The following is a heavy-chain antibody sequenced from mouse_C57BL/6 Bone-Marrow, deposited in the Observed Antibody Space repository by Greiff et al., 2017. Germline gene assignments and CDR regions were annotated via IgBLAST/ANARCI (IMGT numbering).Heavy chain of an antibody. V-gene: IGHV1-55*01. J-gene: IGHJ4*01. CDR3: AREVSSGLYAMDY. Sequence: VQLQQSGAELVKPGASVKMSCKASGYTFTSYWITWVKQRPGQGLEWIGDIYPGSGSTNYNEKFKSKATLTVDTSSSTAYMQLSSLTSVDSAVYYCAREVSSGLYAMDYWGQGTSVTVSS. CDR2: IYPGSGST. CDR1: GYTFTSYW. D-gene: IGHD3-2*02.